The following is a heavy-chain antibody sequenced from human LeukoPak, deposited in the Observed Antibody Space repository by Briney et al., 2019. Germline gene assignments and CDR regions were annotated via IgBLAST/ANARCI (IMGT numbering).Heavy chain of an antibody. D-gene: IGHD6-19*01. Sequence: PSETLSLTCTVPGGSFSSGSYYWSWIRQPPGKGLEWIGYIYYSGSTNYNPSLKSRVTISVDTSKNQFSLKLSSVTAADTAVYYCATVAVAGTSDAFDIWGQGTMVTVSS. CDR1: GGSFSSGSYY. J-gene: IGHJ3*02. V-gene: IGHV4-61*01. CDR3: ATVAVAGTSDAFDI. CDR2: IYYSGST.